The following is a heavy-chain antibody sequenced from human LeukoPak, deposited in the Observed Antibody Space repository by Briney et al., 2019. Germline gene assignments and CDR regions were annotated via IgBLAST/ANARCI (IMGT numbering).Heavy chain of an antibody. Sequence: PGGSLRLSCAASGFTFSSYAMSWVRQAPGKGLEWVSAISGSGGSTYYADSVKGRFTISRDNAKNSLYLQMNSLRAEDTAVYYCARVSMVRGVFPSPLDYWGQGTLVTVSS. J-gene: IGHJ4*02. D-gene: IGHD3-10*01. CDR3: ARVSMVRGVFPSPLDY. V-gene: IGHV3-23*01. CDR2: ISGSGGST. CDR1: GFTFSSYA.